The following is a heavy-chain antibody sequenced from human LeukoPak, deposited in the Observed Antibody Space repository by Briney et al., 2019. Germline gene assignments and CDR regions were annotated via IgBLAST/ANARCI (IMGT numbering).Heavy chain of an antibody. V-gene: IGHV3-49*04. CDR3: VRDSDSVVVTAPFDY. CDR1: GFNFGDYA. Sequence: PGGSLRLSCTASGFNFGDYAMSWVRQAPGKGLEGVSFIRSKTYGGTKEYAASVQGRITISRDDSKRIVYLQMNRLKTEDTALYYCVRDSDSVVVTAPFDYWGRGTLVTVSS. CDR2: IRSKTYGGTK. J-gene: IGHJ4*02. D-gene: IGHD2-15*01.